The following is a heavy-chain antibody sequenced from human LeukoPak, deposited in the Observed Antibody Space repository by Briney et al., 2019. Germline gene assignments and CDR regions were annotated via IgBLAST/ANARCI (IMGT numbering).Heavy chain of an antibody. CDR1: GFTFSSYG. V-gene: IGHV3-30*18. D-gene: IGHD3-22*01. J-gene: IGHJ4*02. CDR2: ISYDGSNK. CDR3: AKDLFEYYYDSSGSEFDY. Sequence: GRSLRLSCAASGFTFSSYGMHWVRQAPGKGLEWVAVISYDGSNKYYADSVKGRFTISRDNSKNTLYLQMNSLRAEDTAVYYCAKDLFEYYYDSSGSEFDYWGQETLVTVSS.